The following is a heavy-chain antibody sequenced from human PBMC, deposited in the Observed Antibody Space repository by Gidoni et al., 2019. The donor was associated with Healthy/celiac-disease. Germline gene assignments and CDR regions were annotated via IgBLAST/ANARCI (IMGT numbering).Heavy chain of an antibody. CDR2: IYYSGST. CDR1: GGSISSSSYY. CDR3: VRVVVVPGGWFDP. D-gene: IGHD2-2*01. Sequence: QLQLQESGPGLVKPSETLSLTCTVSGGSISSSSYYWGWIRQPPGKGLEWIGSIYYSGSTYYNPSLKSRVTISVDTSKNQFSLKLSSVTAADTAVYYCVRVVVVPGGWFDPWGQGTLVTVSS. J-gene: IGHJ5*02. V-gene: IGHV4-39*07.